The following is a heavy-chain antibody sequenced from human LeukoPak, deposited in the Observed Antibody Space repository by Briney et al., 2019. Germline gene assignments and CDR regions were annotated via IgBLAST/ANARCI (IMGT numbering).Heavy chain of an antibody. D-gene: IGHD6-13*01. CDR2: ISGSGGST. J-gene: IGHJ4*02. Sequence: QIGGSLRLSCAASGFTFSSYAMSWVRQAPGKGLEWVSAISGSGGSTYYAESVKGRFTISRDNSKNTLYLQMNSLRAEDTAVYYCATWGIAAAGTRGGFDYWGQGTLVTVSS. V-gene: IGHV3-23*01. CDR1: GFTFSSYA. CDR3: ATWGIAAAGTRGGFDY.